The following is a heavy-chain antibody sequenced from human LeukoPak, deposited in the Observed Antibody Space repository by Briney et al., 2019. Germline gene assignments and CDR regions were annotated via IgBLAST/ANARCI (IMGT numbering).Heavy chain of an antibody. CDR2: IYYSGST. CDR1: GGSIRYSGHY. D-gene: IGHD2-2*01. V-gene: IGHV4-39*07. J-gene: IGHJ6*02. Sequence: SETLSLTCAVSGGSIRYSGHYWGWIRQPPGKGLEWIGIIYYSGSTYYNPSLKSRLTVSVDTSKNQFSLKVTSVTAADTAVYFCARVPPAGASAFYYYGMDVWGQGTTVTVSS. CDR3: ARVPPAGASAFYYYGMDV.